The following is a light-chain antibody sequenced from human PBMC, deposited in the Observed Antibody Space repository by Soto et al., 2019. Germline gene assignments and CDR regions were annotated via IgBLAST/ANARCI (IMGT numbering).Light chain of an antibody. CDR1: QSVGSN. CDR3: QQYNNWPPDRT. Sequence: EIVMTQSPATLSVSPGERATLSCRASQSVGSNSAWYQQKPGQAPRLLIYGASTRATGIPARFSGSGSGTEFPLTISSLQSEDFAIYFCQQYNNWPPDRTFGQGTKVEIK. V-gene: IGKV3-15*01. CDR2: GAS. J-gene: IGKJ1*01.